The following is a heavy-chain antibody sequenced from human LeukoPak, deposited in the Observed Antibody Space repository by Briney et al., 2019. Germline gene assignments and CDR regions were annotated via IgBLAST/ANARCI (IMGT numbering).Heavy chain of an antibody. Sequence: SETLSLTCTVSGGSISSSSYYWGWIRQPPGKGLEWIGSIYYSGSTYYNPSLKSRVTISVDTSKNQFSLKLSSVTAADTAVYYCAREGSGYGGNWFDPWGQGTLVTVSS. CDR2: IYYSGST. J-gene: IGHJ5*02. D-gene: IGHD5-12*01. V-gene: IGHV4-39*07. CDR3: AREGSGYGGNWFDP. CDR1: GGSISSSSYY.